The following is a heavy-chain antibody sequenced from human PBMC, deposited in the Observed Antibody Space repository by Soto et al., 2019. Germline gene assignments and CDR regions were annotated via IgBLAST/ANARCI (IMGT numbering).Heavy chain of an antibody. J-gene: IGHJ6*03. CDR2: MNPNSGNT. D-gene: IGHD3-3*01. CDR3: ARGGKAGRITIFGVVKDYYYYYMDV. CDR1: GYTFTSYD. V-gene: IGHV1-8*01. Sequence: ASVKVSCKASGYTFTSYDINWVRQATGQGLEWMGWMNPNSGNTGYAQKFQGRVTMTRNTSISTAYMELSSLRSEDTAVYYCARGGKAGRITIFGVVKDYYYYYMDVWGKGTTVTVSS.